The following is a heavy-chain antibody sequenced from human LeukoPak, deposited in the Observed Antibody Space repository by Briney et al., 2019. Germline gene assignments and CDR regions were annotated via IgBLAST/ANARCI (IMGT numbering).Heavy chain of an antibody. CDR1: RGSISNSY. J-gene: IGHJ5*02. Sequence: PQTLSLTCSVSRGSISNSYWTWIRQPPGKGLEWIGDIHDTGSSIYNPSLKSRVTISVDTSRNQFSLKLRSMTVADTAVYFCARLLGVRRGVITGWFDPWGQGTQVTVSS. D-gene: IGHD3-10*01. CDR3: ARLLGVRRGVITGWFDP. CDR2: IHDTGSS. V-gene: IGHV4-59*08.